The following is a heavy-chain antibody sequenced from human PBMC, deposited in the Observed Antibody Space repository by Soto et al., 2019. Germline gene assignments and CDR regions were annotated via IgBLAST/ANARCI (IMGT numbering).Heavy chain of an antibody. CDR1: GYTFTGYY. D-gene: IGHD3-3*01. J-gene: IGHJ5*02. Sequence: QVQLVQSGAEVKKPGASVKVSCKASGYTFTGYYMHWVRQAPGQGLEWMGWINPNRGGTNYAQKFQGWVTMTRDTSISTAYMELSRLRSDDTAVYYCARGPDYDFWSGSFDPWGQGTLVTVSS. CDR3: ARGPDYDFWSGSFDP. CDR2: INPNRGGT. V-gene: IGHV1-2*04.